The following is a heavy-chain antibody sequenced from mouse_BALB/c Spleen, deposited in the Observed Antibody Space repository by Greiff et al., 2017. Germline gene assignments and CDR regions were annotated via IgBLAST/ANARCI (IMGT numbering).Heavy chain of an antibody. V-gene: IGHV1-7*01. CDR3: ARSKYGNSIDY. D-gene: IGHD2-10*02. CDR1: GYTFTSYW. CDR2: INPSTGYT. Sequence: VQLQQSGAELAKPGASVKMSCKASGYTFTSYWMHWVKQRPGQGLEWIGYINPSTGYTEYNQKFKDKATLTADKSSSTAYMQLSSLTSEDSAVYYCARSKYGNSIDYWGQGTTLTVSS. J-gene: IGHJ2*01.